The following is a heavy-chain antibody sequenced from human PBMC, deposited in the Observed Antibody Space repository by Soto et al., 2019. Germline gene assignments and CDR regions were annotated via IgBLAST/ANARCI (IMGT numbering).Heavy chain of an antibody. CDR3: ARAPDYDILTGYYPEN. D-gene: IGHD3-9*01. V-gene: IGHV1-18*01. CDR1: GYTFTSYG. Sequence: ASVKVSCKASGYTFTSYGISWVRQAPGQGLEWMGWISAYNGNTNYAQKLQGRVTMTTDTSTSTAYMELRSLRFDDTAVYYCARAPDYDILTGYYPENWGQGTLVTVSS. J-gene: IGHJ4*02. CDR2: ISAYNGNT.